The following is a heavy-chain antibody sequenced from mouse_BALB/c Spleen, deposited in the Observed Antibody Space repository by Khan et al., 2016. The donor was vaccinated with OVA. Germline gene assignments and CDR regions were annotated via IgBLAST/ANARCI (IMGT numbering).Heavy chain of an antibody. CDR1: GYTFSSYY. D-gene: IGHD2-10*02. J-gene: IGHJ3*01. Sequence: QVQLQQSGAELVKPGASVKLSCNASGYTFSSYYMYWVKQRPGQGLEWIGGINPTNGGTNFNEKFKTKATLTVDKSSSTAYMQLSSLTSEDSAVYYCTRSGYANPFAYWGQGTLVTVSA. CDR2: INPTNGGT. V-gene: IGHV1S81*02. CDR3: TRSGYANPFAY.